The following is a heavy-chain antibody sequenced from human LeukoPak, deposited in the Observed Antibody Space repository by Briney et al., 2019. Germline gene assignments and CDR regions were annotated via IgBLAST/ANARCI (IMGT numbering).Heavy chain of an antibody. CDR2: ISSDESRK. V-gene: IGHV3-74*01. J-gene: IGHJ4*02. CDR1: GFTFSSYW. D-gene: IGHD6-19*01. Sequence: GGSLRLSCAASGFTFSSYWMHWVRQAPGKGLVWVSRISSDESRKNYADSVKGRFTISRDNAKNTVFLQMNSLRAEDTAVYYCARVRAVAGTDVLYYFDYWGQGTLVTVSS. CDR3: ARVRAVAGTDVLYYFDY.